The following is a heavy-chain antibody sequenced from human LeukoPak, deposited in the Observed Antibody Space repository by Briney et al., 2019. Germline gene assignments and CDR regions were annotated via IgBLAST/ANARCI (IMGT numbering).Heavy chain of an antibody. Sequence: GASVKVSCKASGYTLTINYIHWVRQAPGQGLEWMGMIYPRDGSTSYAQKFQGRVTVTRDTSTSTVHMELSGLRSEDTAVYYCARDQEGFDYWGQGTLVTVSS. CDR3: ARDQEGFDY. CDR2: IYPRDGST. J-gene: IGHJ4*02. V-gene: IGHV1-46*01. CDR1: GYTLTINY.